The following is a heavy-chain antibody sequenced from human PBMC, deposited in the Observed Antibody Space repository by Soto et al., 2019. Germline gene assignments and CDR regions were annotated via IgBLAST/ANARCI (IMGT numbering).Heavy chain of an antibody. J-gene: IGHJ5*02. Sequence: SETLSLTCTVSGGSISSSSYYWGWIRQPPGKGLEWIGSIYYSGITYYNTSLKGRVTISADTPKNQFSLKLSSVTAADTGVYWCARHEGTATMVRGISPWSQGTLVTVS. V-gene: IGHV4-39*01. CDR3: ARHEGTATMVRGISP. CDR2: IYYSGIT. CDR1: GGSISSSSYY. D-gene: IGHD3-10*01.